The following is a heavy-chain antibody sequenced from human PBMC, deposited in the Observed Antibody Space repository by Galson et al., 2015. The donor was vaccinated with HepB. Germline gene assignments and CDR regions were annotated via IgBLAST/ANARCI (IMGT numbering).Heavy chain of an antibody. D-gene: IGHD3-10*01. Sequence: SLRLSCAASGFTFSSYGMHWVRQTPGQGQEWVAIIWYDGSNEYYADSVKGRFTISRDNSKNTLYLQMNSLRAEDTAVYYCARDSPGVRGDYFDYWGQGTLVIVSS. CDR3: ARDSPGVRGDYFDY. J-gene: IGHJ4*02. V-gene: IGHV3-33*01. CDR2: IWYDGSNE. CDR1: GFTFSSYG.